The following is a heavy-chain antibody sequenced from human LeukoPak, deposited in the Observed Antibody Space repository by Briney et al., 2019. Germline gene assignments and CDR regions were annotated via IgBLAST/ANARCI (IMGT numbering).Heavy chain of an antibody. CDR1: GFSLSSYA. V-gene: IGHV3-30*04. J-gene: IGHJ6*03. Sequence: GGSLRLSCAASGFSLSSYAMSWVRQAPGKGLEWVAVISYDGSNKYYADSVKGRFTISRDNSKNTLYLQMNSLRAEDTAVYYCARDTDDIHYYYMDVWGKGTTVTVSS. CDR2: ISYDGSNK. CDR3: ARDTDDIHYYYMDV. D-gene: IGHD1-1*01.